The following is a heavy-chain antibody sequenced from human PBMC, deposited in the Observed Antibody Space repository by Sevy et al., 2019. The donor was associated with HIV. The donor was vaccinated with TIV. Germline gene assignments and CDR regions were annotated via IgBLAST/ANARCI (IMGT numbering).Heavy chain of an antibody. V-gene: IGHV3-23*01. D-gene: IGHD3-3*01. Sequence: GGSLRLSCAVSGFRFDYYAMTWVRQAPGKGLEWVSTISSNGLSTYYTDSVKGRFTNFRDNFKNTLYLQMNSLRVEDTAVYFCAKDVPQDFWSAYCPGYFDYWGQGSLVTVSS. J-gene: IGHJ4*02. CDR3: AKDVPQDFWSAYCPGYFDY. CDR1: GFRFDYYA. CDR2: ISSNGLST.